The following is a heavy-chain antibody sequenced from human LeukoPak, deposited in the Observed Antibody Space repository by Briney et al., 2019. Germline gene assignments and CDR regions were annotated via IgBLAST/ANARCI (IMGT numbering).Heavy chain of an antibody. V-gene: IGHV3-7*01. J-gene: IGHJ6*03. CDR1: GFTFSSYW. D-gene: IGHD6-19*01. CDR2: IKQDGSEK. Sequence: GGSLRLSCAASGFTFSSYWMSWVRQAPGKGLEWVANIKQDGSEKYYVDSVKGRFTISRDNAKNSLYLQMNSLRAEDTAVYYCAREPSSGWYSYYYYYMDVWGKGTTVTVSS. CDR3: AREPSSGWYSYYYYYMDV.